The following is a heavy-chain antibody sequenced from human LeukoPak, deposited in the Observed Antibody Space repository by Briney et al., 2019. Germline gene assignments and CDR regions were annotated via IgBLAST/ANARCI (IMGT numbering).Heavy chain of an antibody. D-gene: IGHD6-19*01. Sequence: PSETLSLTCTVSGGSISSSSYYWGWIRQPPGKGLERIGSIYYSGSTYYNPSLKSRVTISVDTSKNQFSLKLSSVTAADTAVYYCARDYSSGWYGGIDYWGQGTLVTVSS. CDR3: ARDYSSGWYGGIDY. V-gene: IGHV4-39*01. J-gene: IGHJ4*02. CDR2: IYYSGST. CDR1: GGSISSSSYY.